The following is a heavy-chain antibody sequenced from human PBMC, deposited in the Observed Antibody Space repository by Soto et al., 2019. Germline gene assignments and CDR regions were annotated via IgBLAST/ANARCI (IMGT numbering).Heavy chain of an antibody. V-gene: IGHV3-13*01. Sequence: GGSLRLSCAASGFTFSSYDMHWVRQATGKGLEWVSAIGTAGDTYYPGSVKGRFTISRENAKNSLYLQMNSLRAGDTAVYYCAKDQVRTGTTSLPLPVYYYYGMDVWGQGTTVTVSS. D-gene: IGHD1-7*01. CDR1: GFTFSSYD. CDR3: AKDQVRTGTTSLPLPVYYYYGMDV. CDR2: IGTAGDT. J-gene: IGHJ6*02.